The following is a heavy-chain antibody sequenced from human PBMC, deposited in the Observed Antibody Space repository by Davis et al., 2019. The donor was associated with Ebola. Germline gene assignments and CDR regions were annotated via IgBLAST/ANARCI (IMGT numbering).Heavy chain of an antibody. CDR1: GFTFSRHG. V-gene: IGHV3-30*18. J-gene: IGHJ4*02. CDR2: MSYHGLDI. CDR3: AKDRRGSSYGYGGGIDS. Sequence: GESLKISCTASGFTFSRHGMHWVRQAPGKGLEWVAVMSYHGLDIYYADSVRGRFTISRDNSKNTQYLQMDSLRAEDSAVYYCAKDRRGSSYGYGGGIDSWGQGTLVTVSS. D-gene: IGHD5-18*01.